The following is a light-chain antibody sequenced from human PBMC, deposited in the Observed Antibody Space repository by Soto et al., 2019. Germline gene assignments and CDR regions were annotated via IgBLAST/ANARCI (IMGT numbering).Light chain of an antibody. CDR2: DVS. J-gene: IGLJ1*01. CDR3: RSYTSNDSYV. Sequence: QSVLTQPASVSGSPGQSIAISCTGTSSDVGGYNYVSWYQQHPGKAPKLMIHDVSNRPSGVSNRFSGSKSGNTASLTISGLQTDDEADYYCRSYTSNDSYVFGTGNEVTVL. CDR1: SSDVGGYNY. V-gene: IGLV2-14*01.